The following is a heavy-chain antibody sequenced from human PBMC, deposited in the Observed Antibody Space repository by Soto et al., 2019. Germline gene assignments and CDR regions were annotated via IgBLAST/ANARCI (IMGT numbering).Heavy chain of an antibody. J-gene: IGHJ4*02. CDR1: GFTFMSSF. V-gene: IGHV3-7*03. D-gene: IGHD6-19*01. CDR2: INQDGGVT. CDR3: ARYFRGSGRYFFDY. Sequence: EVQLVESGGGLVQPGGSLRLSCVASGFTFMSSFMGWVRQAPGKGLEWVANINQDGGVTYYVDSVEGRFTISRDNTKDSLYLHMNSLRGEDTAMYYCARYFRGSGRYFFDYWGRGTLVTVSS.